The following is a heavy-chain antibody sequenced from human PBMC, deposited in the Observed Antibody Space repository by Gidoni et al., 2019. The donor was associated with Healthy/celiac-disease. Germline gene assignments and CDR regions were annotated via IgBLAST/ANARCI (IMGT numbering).Heavy chain of an antibody. CDR3: AKDHPYIVVVPAATSTYFDY. Sequence: EVQLLESGGGLVQPGGSLRLSCAASGFTFSSYAMSWVRQAPGKGLEWVSAISGSGGSTYYADSVKGRFTISRDNSKNTLYLQMNSLRAEDTAVYYCAKDHPYIVVVPAATSTYFDYWGQGTLVTVSS. D-gene: IGHD2-2*01. CDR1: GFTFSSYA. V-gene: IGHV3-23*01. J-gene: IGHJ4*02. CDR2: ISGSGGST.